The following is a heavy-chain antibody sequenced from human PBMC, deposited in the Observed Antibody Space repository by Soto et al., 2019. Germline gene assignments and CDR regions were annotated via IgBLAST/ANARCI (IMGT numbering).Heavy chain of an antibody. CDR2: IWYDGSNK. Sequence: GGSLRLSCAASGFTFSSYGMHWVRQAPGKGLEWVAVIWYDGSNKYYADSVKGRFTISRDNSKNTLYLQMNSLRAEDTAVYYCAFSGVQSPLDYWGQGTLVTVSS. V-gene: IGHV3-33*01. D-gene: IGHD1-1*01. CDR1: GFTFSSYG. CDR3: AFSGVQSPLDY. J-gene: IGHJ4*02.